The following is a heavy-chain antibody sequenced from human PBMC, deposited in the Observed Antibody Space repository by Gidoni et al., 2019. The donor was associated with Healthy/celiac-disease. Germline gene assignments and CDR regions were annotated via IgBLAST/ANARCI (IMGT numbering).Heavy chain of an antibody. CDR3: ARDHYSWGLSNY. V-gene: IGHV4-39*07. J-gene: IGHJ4*02. Sequence: QLQLQESGPGLVKPSETLSLTCTVSGGSISSSSYYWGWIRQPPGKGLEWIGSIYYSGSTYYNPSLKSRVTISVDTSKNQFSLKLSSVTAADTAVYYCARDHYSWGLSNYWGQGTLVTVSS. D-gene: IGHD7-27*01. CDR2: IYYSGST. CDR1: GGSISSSSYY.